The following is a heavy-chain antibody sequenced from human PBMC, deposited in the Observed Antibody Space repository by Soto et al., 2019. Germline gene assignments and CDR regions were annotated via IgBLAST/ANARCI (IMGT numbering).Heavy chain of an antibody. J-gene: IGHJ5*02. Sequence: QVQLVQSGAEVKKPGSSVKVSCTASGGTFSSYTISWVRQAPGQGLEWMGRIIPILGIANYAQKFEGRVTITADKSTSTAYMELSSLRSEDTAVYYCARDWGTGTSNWFDPWGQGTLVTVSS. CDR1: GGTFSSYT. V-gene: IGHV1-69*02. CDR3: ARDWGTGTSNWFDP. D-gene: IGHD1-1*01. CDR2: IIPILGIA.